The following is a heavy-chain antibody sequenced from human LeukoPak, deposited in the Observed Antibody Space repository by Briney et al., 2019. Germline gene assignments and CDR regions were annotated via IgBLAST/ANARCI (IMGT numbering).Heavy chain of an antibody. J-gene: IGHJ4*02. CDR1: GFTFSNFG. D-gene: IGHD3-3*01. Sequence: GGSLRLSCAASGFTFSNFGMHWVRQAPGKGLEWVAFIRYDGSNKYYADSVKGRFTISRDNSKNTLYLQMNSLRSEDTAVYYCARAPFVKYYDFWSGYYGLTFDYWGQGTLVTVSS. CDR2: IRYDGSNK. V-gene: IGHV3-30*02. CDR3: ARAPFVKYYDFWSGYYGLTFDY.